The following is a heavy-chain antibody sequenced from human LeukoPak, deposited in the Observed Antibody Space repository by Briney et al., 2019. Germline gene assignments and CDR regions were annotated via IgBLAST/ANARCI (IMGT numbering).Heavy chain of an antibody. J-gene: IGHJ4*02. CDR3: ARHPRGSSRNGFDY. CDR1: GGSISSSSYY. V-gene: IGHV4-39*01. D-gene: IGHD6-6*01. Sequence: SETLSLTCTVSGGSISSSSYYWGWIRQPPGKGLEWIGSIYYSGSTYYNPSLKSRVTISVDTSKNQFSLKLSSVTAADTAVYYCARHPRGSSRNGFDYWGQGTLITVSS. CDR2: IYYSGST.